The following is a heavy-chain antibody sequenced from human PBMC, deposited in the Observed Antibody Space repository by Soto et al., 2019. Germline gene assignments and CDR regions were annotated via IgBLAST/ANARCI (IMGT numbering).Heavy chain of an antibody. Sequence: GGSLRLSCSAYGFAFSNSGMSWVRQAPGRGLEWISYIDDTGSILYYADSVKGRFTFSRDNGKNSLYLQMDSLRDEDTAVYYSATTFDDYFDYWGQGTQVTVSS. V-gene: IGHV3-48*02. J-gene: IGHJ4*02. CDR3: ATTFDDYFDY. CDR1: GFAFSNSG. CDR2: IDDTGSIL. D-gene: IGHD3-9*01.